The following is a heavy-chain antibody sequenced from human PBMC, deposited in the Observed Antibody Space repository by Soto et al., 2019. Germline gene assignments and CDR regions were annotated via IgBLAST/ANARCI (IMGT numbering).Heavy chain of an antibody. CDR2: ISGSADGT. CDR3: AKDTVGGYSFWSGYYSDGLDV. D-gene: IGHD3-3*01. V-gene: IGHV3-23*01. Sequence: EVKLLESGGGLAQPGGSLRLSCVGSGFTFDSYAISWVRQAPGERLQWIAAISGSADGTDYAHSVRGRFTISRDNAKKTVHLQMDSLRVEDTAVYFFAKDTVGGYSFWSGYYSDGLDVWGQGTLVTVS. CDR1: GFTFDSYA. J-gene: IGHJ3*01.